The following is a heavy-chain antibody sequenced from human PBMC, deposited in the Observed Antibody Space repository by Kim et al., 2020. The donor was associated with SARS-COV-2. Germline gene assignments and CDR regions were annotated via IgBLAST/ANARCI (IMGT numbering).Heavy chain of an antibody. D-gene: IGHD4-4*01. Sequence: GGSLRLSCAASGFTFSSYGMHWVRQAPGKGLEWVAVISYDGSNKYYADSVKGRFTISRDNSKNTLYLQMNSLRAEDTAVYYCAKDNPDYSNYGRLPDYWGQGTLVTVSS. CDR3: AKDNPDYSNYGRLPDY. V-gene: IGHV3-30*18. J-gene: IGHJ4*02. CDR2: ISYDGSNK. CDR1: GFTFSSYG.